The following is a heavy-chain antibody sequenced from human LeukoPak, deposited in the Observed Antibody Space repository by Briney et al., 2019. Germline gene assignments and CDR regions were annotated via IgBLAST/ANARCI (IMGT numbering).Heavy chain of an antibody. J-gene: IGHJ2*01. V-gene: IGHV3-11*04. CDR2: ISTNDRTI. CDR1: GFTFSDYY. D-gene: IGHD4-17*01. Sequence: GGSLRLSCAASGFTFSDYYMNWIRQVPGKGLEWVSYISTNDRTIRYADSVKGRFSISRDNANNSLYLQMKSLRAEDTAVHYCARRASVTTRYWYFDLWGRGTLITVSS. CDR3: ARRASVTTRYWYFDL.